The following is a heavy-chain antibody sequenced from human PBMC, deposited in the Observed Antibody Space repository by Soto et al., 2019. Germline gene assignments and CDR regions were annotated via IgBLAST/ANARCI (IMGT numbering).Heavy chain of an antibody. Sequence: QVQLVESGGGVVQPGRSLRLSCAVSGFTFSNDAMHWVRQAPGKGLEWVAIVSHDGNIQYYADSAKGRFTISRDNSENTLYLQMNSLRTEDTAVFYCARDGATQMWRPWYFDLWGRGTLVTVSS. D-gene: IGHD2-21*01. CDR1: GFTFSNDA. CDR2: VSHDGNIQ. V-gene: IGHV3-30-3*01. J-gene: IGHJ2*01. CDR3: ARDGATQMWRPWYFDL.